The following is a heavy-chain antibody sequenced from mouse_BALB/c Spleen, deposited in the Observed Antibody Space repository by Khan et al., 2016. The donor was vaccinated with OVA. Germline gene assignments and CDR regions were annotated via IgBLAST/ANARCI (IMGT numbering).Heavy chain of an antibody. J-gene: IGHJ3*01. CDR2: IFPGSGTP. Sequence: QVQLQQSVPELVNPGASLKVSCKASGHTFTDYIIGWVKQSTRQGLEWIGDIFPGSGTPYYNEKFKDKATLTADKSSNTAYMQLSSLTSEDSAVYFCARGGYSVFAYWGQGTLVTVSA. V-gene: IGHV1-77*01. CDR3: ARGGYSVFAY. CDR1: GHTFTDYI. D-gene: IGHD1-1*01.